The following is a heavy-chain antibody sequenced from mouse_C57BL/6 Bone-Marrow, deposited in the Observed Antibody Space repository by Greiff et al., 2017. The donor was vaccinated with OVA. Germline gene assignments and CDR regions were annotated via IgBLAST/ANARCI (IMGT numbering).Heavy chain of an antibody. CDR2: IDPENGDT. D-gene: IGHD2-5*01. CDR3: VTSTHRGYSNYFDY. CDR1: GFNIQDDY. Sequence: EVQLQQSGAELVRPGASVKLSCTASGFNIQDDYMHWVKQRPEQGLEWIGWIDPENGDTEYASKFQGKATITADTSSNTAYLQLSSLTSEDTAVYYCVTSTHRGYSNYFDYWGQGTTLTVSS. V-gene: IGHV14-4*01. J-gene: IGHJ2*01.